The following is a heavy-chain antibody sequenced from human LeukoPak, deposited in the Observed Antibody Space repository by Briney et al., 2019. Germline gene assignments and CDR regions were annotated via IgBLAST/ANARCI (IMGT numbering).Heavy chain of an antibody. V-gene: IGHV3-74*01. CDR3: TRRVDTTRWYDP. CDR1: GFTFSTYW. J-gene: IGHJ5*02. D-gene: IGHD2-15*01. Sequence: GGSLRLSCAASGFTFSTYWTHWVRQAPGEGLAWVSRISGDGSTTNYADSVKGRFTISRDNAKNTLYLQMNSLRAEDTAVYYCTRRVDTTRWYDPWGQGTLVTVSS. CDR2: ISGDGSTT.